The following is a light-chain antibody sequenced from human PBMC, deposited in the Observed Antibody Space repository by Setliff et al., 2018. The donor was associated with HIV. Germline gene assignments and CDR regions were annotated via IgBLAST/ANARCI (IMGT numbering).Light chain of an antibody. V-gene: IGLV2-14*03. CDR1: SSDVGGYNY. Sequence: QSALTQPASVSGSPGQSITISCSGNSSDVGGYNYVSWYQQHPGKAPKLIIYDVTYRPSGVSNRFSGSKSGNTASLTISGLQAEDEADYYCCSFAGSSTSVFGTGTKVTVL. CDR3: CSFAGSSTSV. J-gene: IGLJ1*01. CDR2: DVT.